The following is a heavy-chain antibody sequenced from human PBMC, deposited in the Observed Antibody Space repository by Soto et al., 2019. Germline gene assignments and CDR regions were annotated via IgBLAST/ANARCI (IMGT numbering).Heavy chain of an antibody. D-gene: IGHD2-21*01. Sequence: SETLSLTCTVSGGSISSSSYYWGWIRQPPGKGLEWIGSIYYSGSTYYNPYLKSRVTKSLDTSMNQFSLKLSSVTAADTAVYYCASIGYSRWFDPWGQGTLVTVSS. CDR2: IYYSGST. V-gene: IGHV4-39*01. J-gene: IGHJ5*02. CDR1: GGSISSSSYY. CDR3: ASIGYSRWFDP.